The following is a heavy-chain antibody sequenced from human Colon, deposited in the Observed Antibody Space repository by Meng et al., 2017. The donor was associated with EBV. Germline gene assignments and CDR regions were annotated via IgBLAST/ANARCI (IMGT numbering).Heavy chain of an antibody. CDR1: RFSLSTSGGG. CDR3: ARGPTTYFDY. J-gene: IGHJ4*02. D-gene: IGHD4-17*01. Sequence: QITLKESGPTLVKLSQTLMLTCTFSRFSLSTSGGGVGWTRQSPGKALEWLAFIYCDDETRYSPSLKSRITITKDSYKNQLSLKLSSVTAADTAVYYCARGPTTYFDYWGQGTLVTVAS. CDR2: IYCDDET. V-gene: IGHV2-5*02.